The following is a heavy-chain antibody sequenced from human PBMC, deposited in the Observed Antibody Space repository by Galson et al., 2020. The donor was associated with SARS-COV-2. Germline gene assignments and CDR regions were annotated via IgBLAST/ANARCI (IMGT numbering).Heavy chain of an antibody. Sequence: SCAASGFSFSSHGMHWVRQAPGKGLEWVAVISYDGSSENYADSVKGRFTISRDNSKNTLYLEMNSLRAEDTALYYCAKGGSAGYYYFHYYYMDVWGKGTTVTSSS. CDR1: GFSFSSHG. D-gene: IGHD3-22*01. CDR3: AKGGSAGYYYFHYYYMDV. V-gene: IGHV3-30*18. J-gene: IGHJ6*03. CDR2: ISYDGSSE.